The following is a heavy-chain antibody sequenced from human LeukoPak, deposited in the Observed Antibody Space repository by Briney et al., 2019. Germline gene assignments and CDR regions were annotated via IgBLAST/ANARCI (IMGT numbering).Heavy chain of an antibody. CDR2: INPNSGGT. CDR1: GYTFTGYY. J-gene: IGHJ3*01. CDR3: VSYYHGSGSYYNDAFDV. Sequence: GASVKVSCKASGYTFTGYYMHWVRQAPGQGLEWMGWINPNSGGTNYAQKFKGRVTMTRDTSISTAYMELSGLRPDDTAIYYCVSYYHGSGSYYNDAFDVWGQGTMVTVSS. V-gene: IGHV1-2*02. D-gene: IGHD3-10*01.